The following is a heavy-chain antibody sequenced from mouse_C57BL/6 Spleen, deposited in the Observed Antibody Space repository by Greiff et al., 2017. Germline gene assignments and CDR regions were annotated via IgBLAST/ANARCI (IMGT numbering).Heavy chain of an antibody. CDR1: GYTFTSYW. CDR3: ARKTNHEDFDY. CDR2: IYPGDGDT. D-gene: IGHD6-1*01. V-gene: IGHV1-80*01. Sequence: QVQLQQPGTELVKPGASVKLSCKASGYTFTSYWMHWVKQRPGKGLEWIGQIYPGDGDTNYNGKFKGKATLTADKSSSTAYMQLSSLTSEDSAVYFCARKTNHEDFDYWGQGTTLTVSS. J-gene: IGHJ2*01.